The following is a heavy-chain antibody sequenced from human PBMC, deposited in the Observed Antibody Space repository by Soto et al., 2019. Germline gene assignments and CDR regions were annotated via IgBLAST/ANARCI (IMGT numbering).Heavy chain of an antibody. Sequence: PGGSLRLSCAASGFTFSSYAMHWVRQAPGKGLEWVAVISYDGSNKYYADSVKGRFTISRDNSKNTLYLQMNSLRAEDTAVYYCARDLEDIVVVVAAKGRSYYYGMDVWGQGTTVTSP. CDR2: ISYDGSNK. CDR3: ARDLEDIVVVVAAKGRSYYYGMDV. D-gene: IGHD2-15*01. CDR1: GFTFSSYA. V-gene: IGHV3-30-3*01. J-gene: IGHJ6*02.